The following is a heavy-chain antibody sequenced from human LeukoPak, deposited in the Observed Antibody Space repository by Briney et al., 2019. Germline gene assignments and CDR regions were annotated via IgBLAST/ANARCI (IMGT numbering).Heavy chain of an antibody. CDR3: ARERGEEYSSGWYKRNFFDN. J-gene: IGHJ4*02. V-gene: IGHV4-30-2*01. D-gene: IGHD6-19*01. CDR2: IYHSGTT. Sequence: SETLSLTCAVSGDSISSGGYYWSWIRQPPGKGLEWIGYIYHSGTTYYNPSLKSRVTISADMSKNQFSLKLSSVTAADTAIYYCARERGEEYSSGWYKRNFFDNWGQGTRVTVSS. CDR1: GDSISSGGYY.